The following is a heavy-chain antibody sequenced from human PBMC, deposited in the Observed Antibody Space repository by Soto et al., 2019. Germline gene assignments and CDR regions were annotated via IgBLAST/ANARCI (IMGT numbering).Heavy chain of an antibody. CDR3: ANLIVFHSSYYHDY. CDR1: GVPFSGYY. V-gene: IGHV4-34*01. J-gene: IGHJ4*01. Sequence: SETLSLTCAVYGVPFSGYYWSWIRQSPGKGLEWIGEINPSGNTNYNPSLKSRVTMLVDTSKNQFSLSLSSVTAADTAVYYCANLIVFHSSYYHDYWGHGTLVTVS. D-gene: IGHD1-26*01. CDR2: INPSGNT.